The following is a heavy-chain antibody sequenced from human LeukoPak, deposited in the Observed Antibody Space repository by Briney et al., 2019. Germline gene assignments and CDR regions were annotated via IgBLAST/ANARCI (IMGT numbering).Heavy chain of an antibody. CDR3: ARTKSENAYGQHHGLDN. CDR2: ISSSGRTI. CDR1: GITFSDHY. Sequence: GGSLTQSLAASGITFSDHYMNWIRQAPGKGLEWVSYISSSGRTIDYADSVKGRFTISRDNAKKSLYLQMNSLRTEDTAVYYCARTKSENAYGQHHGLDNWGQGILVTVSS. J-gene: IGHJ4*02. V-gene: IGHV3-11*01. D-gene: IGHD3-10*01.